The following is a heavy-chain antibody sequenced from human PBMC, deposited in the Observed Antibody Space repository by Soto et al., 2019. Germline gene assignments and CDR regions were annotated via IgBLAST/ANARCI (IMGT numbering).Heavy chain of an antibody. J-gene: IGHJ4*02. D-gene: IGHD1-7*01. CDR3: ARGEDWNYLLG. CDR1: GGTFSSYA. V-gene: IGHV1-69*06. CDR2: IIPIFGTA. Sequence: RASVKVSCKASGGTFSSYAISWVRQAPGQGLEWMGGIIPIFGTANYAQKFQGRVTITADKSTSTAYMELSSLRSEDTAVYYCARGEDWNYLLGWGQGTLVTVSS.